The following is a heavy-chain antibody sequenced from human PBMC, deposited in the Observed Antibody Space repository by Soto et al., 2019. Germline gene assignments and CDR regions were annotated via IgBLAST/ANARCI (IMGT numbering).Heavy chain of an antibody. CDR3: ARAMTMMFVAPAY. Sequence: QVNLVQSVAEVKKPGASVKVSCKASGYTFSNYALTWVRRAPGQGLEWMGWISAHSGDTNYAQKFQGRVTMTTDTSTSTAYLELRSLTSDDTAVYYCARAMTMMFVAPAYWGQGTLVTVSS. J-gene: IGHJ4*02. CDR2: ISAHSGDT. CDR1: GYTFSNYA. D-gene: IGHD2-21*01. V-gene: IGHV1-18*01.